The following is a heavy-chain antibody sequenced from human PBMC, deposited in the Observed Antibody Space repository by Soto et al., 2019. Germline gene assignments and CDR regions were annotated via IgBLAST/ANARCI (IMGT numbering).Heavy chain of an antibody. CDR1: GASISSYS. CDR2: IYYSGST. V-gene: IGHV4-59*01. Sequence: QVQLKESGPGLVKPSETLSLPCTVSGASISSYSWSWIRHPPGKVLEWIGYIYYSGSTNYNPSLKSRVTISVDTSKNQFSLKLSSVTAADTAVYYCARDLDPFDYWGQGTLVTVSS. CDR3: ARDLDPFDY. J-gene: IGHJ4*02. D-gene: IGHD3-3*01.